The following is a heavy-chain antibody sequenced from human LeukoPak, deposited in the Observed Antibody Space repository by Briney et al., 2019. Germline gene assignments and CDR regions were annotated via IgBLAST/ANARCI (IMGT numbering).Heavy chain of an antibody. CDR2: ISYDGRNK. Sequence: GGSLRLSCAASGFIFSNYAMHWVRQAPGKGLEWVAVISYDGRNKYYADSVKGRFTISRDNSKNTLYLQMNSLRAEDTAVYYCAEEMATPRRDYWGQGTLVTVSS. J-gene: IGHJ4*02. D-gene: IGHD5-24*01. CDR1: GFIFSNYA. V-gene: IGHV3-30*04. CDR3: AEEMATPRRDY.